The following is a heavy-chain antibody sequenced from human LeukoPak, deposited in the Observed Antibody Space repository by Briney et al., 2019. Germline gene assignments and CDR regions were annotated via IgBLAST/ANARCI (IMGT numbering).Heavy chain of an antibody. Sequence: GGSLRLSCAASGFSFSNAWMSWVRQAPGKGLEWVGRIKSKPDGGTTDYAAPVKGRFTISRDDSKYTVYLQMNSLKTEDTAVYYCTTEIYYSDSSGYYFDYWGQGTLVPVSS. CDR1: GFSFSNAW. V-gene: IGHV3-15*01. CDR2: IKSKPDGGTT. J-gene: IGHJ4*02. D-gene: IGHD3-22*01. CDR3: TTEIYYSDSSGYYFDY.